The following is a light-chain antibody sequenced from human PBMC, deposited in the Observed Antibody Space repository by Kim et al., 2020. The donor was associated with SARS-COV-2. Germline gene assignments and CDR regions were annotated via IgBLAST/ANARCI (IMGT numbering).Light chain of an antibody. CDR3: MQSKQLRT. CDR1: QSLLHTDGKTY. J-gene: IGKJ2*01. CDR2: ELF. Sequence: EIVLTQTPLSLSVPPGQPASISCKSSQSLLHTDGKTYLYWFLQKPGQSPQLLIYELFNRFSGVPDRFSGSGSGTDFTLKISRVEADDVGVYYCMQSKQLRTFGQGTKLEI. V-gene: IGKV2D-29*02.